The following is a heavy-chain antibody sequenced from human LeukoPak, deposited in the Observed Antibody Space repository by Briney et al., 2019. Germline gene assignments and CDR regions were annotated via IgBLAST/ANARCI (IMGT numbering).Heavy chain of an antibody. CDR3: ARGGTVAGNFDY. V-gene: IGHV4-59*01. J-gene: IGHJ4*02. CDR2: IYYSGST. Sequence: SETLSLTCTVSGGSISSYYWSWIRQPPGKGLEWIGYIYYSGSTNYNPSLKSRVTISVDTSKNQFSLKLSSVTAADTAVYYCARGGTVAGNFDYWGQGTLVTVSS. CDR1: GGSISSYY. D-gene: IGHD6-19*01.